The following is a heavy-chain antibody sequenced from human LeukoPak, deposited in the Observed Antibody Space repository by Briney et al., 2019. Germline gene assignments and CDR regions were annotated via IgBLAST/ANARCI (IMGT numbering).Heavy chain of an antibody. V-gene: IGHV4-61*03. J-gene: IGHJ3*02. CDR3: ARYSGSYPHDAFDI. D-gene: IGHD1-26*01. CDR1: GYSISSGYY. Sequence: SETLSLTCTVSGYSISSGYYWSWFRQPPGQGLEWIGYIYYSGSTSYNPSLKSRVTISVDTSKNHFSLKLSSVTAADTAVYYCARYSGSYPHDAFDIWGQGTMVTVSS. CDR2: IYYSGST.